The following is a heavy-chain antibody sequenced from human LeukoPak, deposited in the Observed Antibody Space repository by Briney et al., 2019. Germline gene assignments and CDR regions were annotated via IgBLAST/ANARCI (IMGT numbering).Heavy chain of an antibody. CDR2: IIPIFGTA. V-gene: IGHV1-69*13. D-gene: IGHD6-13*01. CDR1: GYTFTSYA. CDR3: ARDRIAAAGAFDY. J-gene: IGHJ4*02. Sequence: RAPVKVSCKASGYTFTSYAISWVRQAPGQGLEWMGGIIPIFGTANYAQKFQGRVTITADESTSTAYMELSSLRSEDTAVYYCARDRIAAAGAFDYWGQGTLVTVSS.